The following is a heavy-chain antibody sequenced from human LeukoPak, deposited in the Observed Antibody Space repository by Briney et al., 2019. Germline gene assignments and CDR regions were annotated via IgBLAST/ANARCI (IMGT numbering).Heavy chain of an antibody. J-gene: IGHJ4*02. CDR2: IYYSGST. D-gene: IGHD3-9*01. V-gene: IGHV4-39*07. Sequence: SETLSLTCTVSGGSISSSSYYWGWIRQPPGKGLEWIGSIYYSGSTYYNPSLKSRVTISVDTSKNQFSLKLSSVTAADTAVYYCARDDYDILTGYCPFRYWGQGTLVTVSS. CDR3: ARDDYDILTGYCPFRY. CDR1: GGSISSSSYY.